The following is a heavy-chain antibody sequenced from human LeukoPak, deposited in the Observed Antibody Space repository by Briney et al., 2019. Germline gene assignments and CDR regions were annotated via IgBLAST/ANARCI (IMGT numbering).Heavy chain of an antibody. CDR3: ARDRSPRQYVGSSGYIY. V-gene: IGHV1-69*13. Sequence: ASVKVSCKASGGTFSSYAISWVRQAPGQGLEWMGGIIPIFGSANYAQKFQGRVTITADESTSTAYMELSSLRSEDTAVYYCARDRSPRQYVGSSGYIYWGQGTLVTVSS. CDR2: IIPIFGSA. J-gene: IGHJ4*02. D-gene: IGHD3-22*01. CDR1: GGTFSSYA.